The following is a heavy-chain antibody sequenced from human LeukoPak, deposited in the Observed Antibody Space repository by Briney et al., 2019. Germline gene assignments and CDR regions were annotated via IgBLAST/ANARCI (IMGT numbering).Heavy chain of an antibody. CDR1: GFTFRSYW. V-gene: IGHV3-7*03. CDR3: VRGMSTPGIDH. J-gene: IGHJ4*02. Sequence: PGGSLRLSCVVSGFTFRSYWMNWVRQAPGKGLEWLANINEDGSDKLYVDSVKGRFTISRDNGKNSPYMHLNNLRLEDTAVYYCVRGMSTPGIDHWGQGTLVIVSS. CDR2: INEDGSDK. D-gene: IGHD3-10*01.